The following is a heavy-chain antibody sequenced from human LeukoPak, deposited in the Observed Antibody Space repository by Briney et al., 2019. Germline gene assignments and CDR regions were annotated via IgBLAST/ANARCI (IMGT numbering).Heavy chain of an antibody. D-gene: IGHD3-3*01. CDR1: GFTVSSNY. CDR3: ARYGHYDFWSGYLQH. J-gene: IGHJ1*01. Sequence: GGSLRLSCAASGFTVSSNYMSWVRQAPGKGLEWVSVIYSGGSTYYADSVKGRFTISRDNSKNTLYLQMNSLRAEDTAVYYCARYGHYDFWSGYLQHWGQGTLVTVSS. V-gene: IGHV3-53*01. CDR2: IYSGGST.